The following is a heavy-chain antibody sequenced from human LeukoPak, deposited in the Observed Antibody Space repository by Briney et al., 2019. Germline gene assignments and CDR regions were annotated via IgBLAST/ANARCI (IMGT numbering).Heavy chain of an antibody. J-gene: IGHJ4*02. D-gene: IGHD3-3*01. V-gene: IGHV3-30*18. Sequence: GGSLRLSCAASGFTFPNYVMSWVRQAPGRGLEWVALISHDGGNKNYTDSVKGRFTISRDNSKNTVYLQMNSLRPEDTAVYYCAKPRGGYYFDYWGQGTLVTVSS. CDR1: GFTFPNYV. CDR3: AKPRGGYYFDY. CDR2: ISHDGGNK.